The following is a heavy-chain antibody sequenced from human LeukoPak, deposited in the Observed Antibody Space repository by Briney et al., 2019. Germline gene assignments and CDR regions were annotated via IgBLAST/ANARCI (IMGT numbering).Heavy chain of an antibody. V-gene: IGHV3-74*01. D-gene: IGHD1-26*01. Sequence: GGSLRLSCAASGFSFSSYWMHWVRQAPGKGRVLVSRINRDGSITTYADSVKGRFTISSDNAKNTLYLQMNSLRAEDTAVYYCARQYSGSFVWGQGTLVTVSS. CDR1: GFSFSSYW. J-gene: IGHJ4*02. CDR2: INRDGSIT. CDR3: ARQYSGSFV.